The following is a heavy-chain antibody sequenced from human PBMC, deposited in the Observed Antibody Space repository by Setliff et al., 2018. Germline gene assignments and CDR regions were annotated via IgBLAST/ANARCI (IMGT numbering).Heavy chain of an antibody. CDR1: GYTLSELF. J-gene: IGHJ4*02. CDR3: AIIRPDSSGYYWIFDY. D-gene: IGHD3-22*01. Sequence: ASVKVSCKVSGYTLSELFMHWVRQAPGKGLGWMGGFDAEVGETTNAQKFKARETMTEXXXTEXXXXXXXXXXXEDTALYYCAIIRPDSSGYYWIFDYWGQGTLVTVSS. V-gene: IGHV1-24*01. CDR2: FDAEVGET.